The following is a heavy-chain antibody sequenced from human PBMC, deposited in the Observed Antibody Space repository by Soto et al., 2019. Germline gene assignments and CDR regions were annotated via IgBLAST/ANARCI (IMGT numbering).Heavy chain of an antibody. CDR2: IYYSGST. V-gene: IGHV4-59*08. CDR3: GRISSHGDYAY. CDR1: GGTIISHY. Sequence: SLPMSVTCTVAGGTIISHYWSWIRQPPGKGLEWIGYIYYSGSTDYDPSLKSRVTISVDTSKNQFSLKLSSVTAADTAVYYCGRISSHGDYAYWGQGTLVTVSS. J-gene: IGHJ4*02. D-gene: IGHD4-17*01.